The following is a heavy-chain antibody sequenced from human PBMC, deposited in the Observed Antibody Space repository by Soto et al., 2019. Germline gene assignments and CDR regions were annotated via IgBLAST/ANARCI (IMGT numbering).Heavy chain of an antibody. CDR2: IWHDGSNK. Sequence: QVQVVESGGGVVQPGRSLRLSCAASGFTFSSYTMYWVRQAPGKGLEGVAVIWHDGSNKYYVDSVKGRFTISRDNSKNTLYLQMNNLRAKDTAVYYCAREDWNDGHYCGMGVWGQGTTVTVSS. D-gene: IGHD1-1*01. CDR3: AREDWNDGHYCGMGV. V-gene: IGHV3-33*01. J-gene: IGHJ6*02. CDR1: GFTFSSYT.